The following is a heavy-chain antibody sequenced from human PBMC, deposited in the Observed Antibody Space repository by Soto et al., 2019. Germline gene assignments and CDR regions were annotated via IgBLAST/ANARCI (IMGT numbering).Heavy chain of an antibody. Sequence: QVQLVQSGAEVKKPGSSVKVSCKASGGTFSSYAISWVRQAPGQGLEWMGGIIPIFGTANYAQKFQGRVTITAAESTSTAYMELSSLRSEDTAVYYCARDGWTYYCDSRGYYGWFDPWGQGTLVTVSS. CDR2: IIPIFGTA. CDR1: GGTFSSYA. V-gene: IGHV1-69*12. D-gene: IGHD3-22*01. CDR3: ARDGWTYYCDSRGYYGWFDP. J-gene: IGHJ5*02.